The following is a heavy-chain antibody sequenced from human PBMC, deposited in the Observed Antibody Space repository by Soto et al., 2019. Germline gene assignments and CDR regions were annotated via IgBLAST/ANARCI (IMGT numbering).Heavy chain of an antibody. J-gene: IGHJ4*02. CDR1: GVTCPSSA. Sequence: VVSLRLSNRVSGVTCPSSAVSCVRHAPGKGLEWVSAISGSVGSTYYADSVKGRFTISRDNTKNTLYLQINSLRAEDTAVYYCAKDARPTVAIVYWGKGTLVNVS. CDR2: ISGSVGST. V-gene: IGHV3-23*01. D-gene: IGHD4-17*01. CDR3: AKDARPTVAIVY.